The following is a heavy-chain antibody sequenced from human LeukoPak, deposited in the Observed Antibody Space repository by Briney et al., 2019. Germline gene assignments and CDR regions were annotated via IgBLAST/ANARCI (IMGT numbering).Heavy chain of an antibody. J-gene: IGHJ5*02. D-gene: IGHD5-18*01. CDR3: ARDVRLELWLIA. CDR1: GYTFTNYD. V-gene: IGHV1-8*01. Sequence: ASVKVSCKASGYTFTNYDITWVRQATGQGLEWMGWMKPNSGNTGYAQKFQGRVTMTRNTSISTAYMELSSLRSDDTAVYYCARDVRLELWLIAWGQGTLVTVSS. CDR2: MKPNSGNT.